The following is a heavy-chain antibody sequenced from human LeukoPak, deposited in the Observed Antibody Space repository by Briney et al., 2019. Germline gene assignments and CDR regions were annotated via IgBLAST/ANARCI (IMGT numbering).Heavy chain of an antibody. D-gene: IGHD6-19*01. Sequence: SETLSLTCTVSGGSISSYYWSWIRQPPGKGLGWIGYIYYSGSTNYNPSLKSRVTISVDTSKNQFSLKLSSVTAADTAVYYCARNVQDSSGWQYYYYYYMDVWGKGTTVTVSS. CDR1: GGSISSYY. J-gene: IGHJ6*03. V-gene: IGHV4-59*01. CDR2: IYYSGST. CDR3: ARNVQDSSGWQYYYYYYMDV.